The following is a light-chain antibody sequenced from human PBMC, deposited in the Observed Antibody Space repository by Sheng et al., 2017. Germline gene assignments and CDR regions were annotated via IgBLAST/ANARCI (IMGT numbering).Light chain of an antibody. Sequence: QSVVTQPPSVSADPGQTVTISCSGSISNIGNNFVAWYQQVPGTVPKLLIYDNYKRPSGIPDRFSGSKSGTSATLGISGLQTGDEADYFCGTWDSSLSVGVFGGGTKLTVL. V-gene: IGLV1-51*01. CDR2: DNY. CDR1: ISNIGNNF. J-gene: IGLJ2*01. CDR3: GTWDSSLSVGV.